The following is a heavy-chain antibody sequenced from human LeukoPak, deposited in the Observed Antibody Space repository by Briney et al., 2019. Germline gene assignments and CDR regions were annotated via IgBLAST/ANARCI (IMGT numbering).Heavy chain of an antibody. CDR3: ARDGDGYKKYYFDY. CDR2: IIPIFGTA. J-gene: IGHJ4*02. CDR1: GYTFTSYD. D-gene: IGHD5-24*01. V-gene: IGHV1-69*13. Sequence: SVKVSCKASGYTFTSYDINWVRQAPGQGLEWMGGIIPIFGTANYAQKFQGRVTITADESTSTAYMELSSLRSEDTAVYYCARDGDGYKKYYFDYWGQGTLVTVSS.